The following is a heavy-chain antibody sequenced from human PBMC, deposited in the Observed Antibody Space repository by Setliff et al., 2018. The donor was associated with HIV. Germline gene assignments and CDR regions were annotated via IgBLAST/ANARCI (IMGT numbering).Heavy chain of an antibody. CDR1: GGSFSGYY. J-gene: IGHJ4*02. Sequence: LSLTCAVYGGSFSGYYWSWIRQPPGKGLEWIGEINHRGSTNYNPSLKSRVTISVETSKNQFSLKLNSVTAADTAVYYCAREAARVVDFWGQGTLVTVSS. CDR2: INHRGST. V-gene: IGHV4-34*01. D-gene: IGHD6-25*01. CDR3: AREAARVVDF.